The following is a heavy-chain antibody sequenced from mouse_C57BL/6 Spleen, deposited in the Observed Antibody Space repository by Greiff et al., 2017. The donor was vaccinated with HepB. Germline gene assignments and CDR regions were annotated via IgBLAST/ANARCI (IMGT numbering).Heavy chain of an antibody. CDR1: GYTFTSYW. Sequence: VQLQQSGPELVKPGASVKLSCKASGYTFTSYWMHWVKQRPGQGLEWIGNINPSNGGTNYNEKFKSKATLTVDKSSSTAYMQLSSLTSEDSAVYYCATYYYVSYAMDYWGQGTSVTVSS. D-gene: IGHD1-1*01. CDR3: ATYYYVSYAMDY. CDR2: INPSNGGT. V-gene: IGHV1-53*01. J-gene: IGHJ4*01.